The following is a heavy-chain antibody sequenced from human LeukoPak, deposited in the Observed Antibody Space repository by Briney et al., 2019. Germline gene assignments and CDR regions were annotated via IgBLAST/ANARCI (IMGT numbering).Heavy chain of an antibody. CDR1: GFTFSSYA. Sequence: GGSLRLSCAASGFTFSSYAMSWVRQAPGKGLEWVSAISGSGGSTYYADSVKGQFTISRDNSKNTLYLQMNSLRAEDTAVYYCAKPLKSVLRFLEWFLFDYWGQGTLVTVSS. V-gene: IGHV3-23*01. J-gene: IGHJ4*02. CDR3: AKPLKSVLRFLEWFLFDY. CDR2: ISGSGGST. D-gene: IGHD3-3*01.